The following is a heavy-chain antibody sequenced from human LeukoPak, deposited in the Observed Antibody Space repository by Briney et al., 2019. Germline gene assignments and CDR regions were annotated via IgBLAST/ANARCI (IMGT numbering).Heavy chain of an antibody. D-gene: IGHD3-10*01. CDR2: IYTTGST. J-gene: IGHJ3*01. CDR1: GGSISSYY. CDR3: ARDSNPGRAFDF. V-gene: IGHV4-4*07. Sequence: SETLSLTWTVSGGSISSYYWSWIRQPAEKGLEWIGRIYTTGSTNYNPSLKSRVTMSVDTSKNQFSLNLSSVTAADTAVYYCARDSNPGRAFDFWGQGTMVTVSS.